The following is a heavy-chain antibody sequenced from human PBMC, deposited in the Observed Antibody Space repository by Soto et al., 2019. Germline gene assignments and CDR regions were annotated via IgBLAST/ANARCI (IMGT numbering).Heavy chain of an antibody. J-gene: IGHJ6*03. Sequence: GGSLRLSCAASGFTFSSYAMHWVRQAPGKGLEYVSAISSNGGSTYYANSVKGRFTISRDNSKNTLYLQMGSLRAEDMAVYYCARVQDPSTSYYYYMDVWGKGTTVTVSS. V-gene: IGHV3-64*01. CDR1: GFTFSSYA. CDR3: ARVQDPSTSYYYYMDV. CDR2: ISSNGGST.